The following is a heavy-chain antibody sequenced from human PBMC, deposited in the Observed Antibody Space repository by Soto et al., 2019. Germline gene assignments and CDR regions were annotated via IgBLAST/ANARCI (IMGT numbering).Heavy chain of an antibody. CDR3: ARDDDLQGAFDI. CDR2: IIPILGIA. J-gene: IGHJ3*02. Sequence: QVQLVQSGAEVQKPGSSVKVSCKASGGTFSSYTISWVRQAPGQGLEWMGRIIPILGIANYAQKFQGRVTITADKSTSTAYMELSSLRSEDTAVYYCARDDDLQGAFDIWGQGTMVTVSS. V-gene: IGHV1-69*08. CDR1: GGTFSSYT. D-gene: IGHD4-4*01.